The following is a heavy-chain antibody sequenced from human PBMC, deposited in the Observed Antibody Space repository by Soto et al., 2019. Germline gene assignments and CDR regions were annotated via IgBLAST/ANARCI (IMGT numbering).Heavy chain of an antibody. Sequence: EVQLLESGGGLVQPGGSLRLSCAASGFTFSSYAMSWVRQAPGKGLEWVSAISGSGGSTYYADSVKGRFTISRDNSKNTLYLQMNSLRAEDTAVYYCAKVGYEAFGLGTVDYWAREPWSPSPQ. CDR3: AKVGYEAFGLGTVDY. J-gene: IGHJ4*02. V-gene: IGHV3-23*01. CDR2: ISGSGGST. D-gene: IGHD5-12*01. CDR1: GFTFSSYA.